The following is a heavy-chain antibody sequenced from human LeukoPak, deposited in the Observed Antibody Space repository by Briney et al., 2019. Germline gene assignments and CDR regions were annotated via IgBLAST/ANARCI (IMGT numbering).Heavy chain of an antibody. D-gene: IGHD6-13*01. CDR3: ARGYRGYSSSWYSY. J-gene: IGHJ4*02. Sequence: SETLSLTCAVYGGSFSGYYWSWIRQPPGKGLERIGEINHSGSTNYNPSLKSRVTISVDTSKNQFSLKLSSVTAADTAVYYCARGYRGYSSSWYSYWGQGTLVTVSS. CDR2: INHSGST. V-gene: IGHV4-34*01. CDR1: GGSFSGYY.